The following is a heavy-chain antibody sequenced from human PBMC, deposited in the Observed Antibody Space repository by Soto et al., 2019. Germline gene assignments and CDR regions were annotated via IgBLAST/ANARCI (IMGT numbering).Heavy chain of an antibody. CDR3: ARGSSVWELLPPLGAFDI. D-gene: IGHD1-26*01. CDR1: GFTFSSYA. Sequence: GGSLRLSCAASGFTFSSYAMHWVRQAPGKGLEWVAVISYDGSNKYYADSVKGRFTISRDNSKNTLYLQMNSLRAEDTAVYYCARGSSVWELLPPLGAFDIWGQGTMVTVSS. CDR2: ISYDGSNK. V-gene: IGHV3-30-3*01. J-gene: IGHJ3*02.